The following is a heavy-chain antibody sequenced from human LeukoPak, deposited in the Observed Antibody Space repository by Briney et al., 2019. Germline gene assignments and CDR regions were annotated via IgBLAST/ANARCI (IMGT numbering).Heavy chain of an antibody. D-gene: IGHD2-2*02. CDR3: ARVTPNIVVVPAAIRGYYYYMDV. V-gene: IGHV3-66*02. CDR2: IYSGGST. J-gene: IGHJ6*03. Sequence: GGSLRLSCAASGFTVSSNYMSWVRQAPGEGLEWVSVIYSGGSTYYADSVKGRFTISRDNSKNTLYLQMNSLRAEDTAVYYCARVTPNIVVVPAAIRGYYYYMDVWGKGTTVTVSS. CDR1: GFTVSSNY.